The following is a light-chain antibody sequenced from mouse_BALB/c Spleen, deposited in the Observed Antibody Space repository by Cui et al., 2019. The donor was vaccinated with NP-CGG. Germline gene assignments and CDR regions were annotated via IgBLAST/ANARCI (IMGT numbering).Light chain of an antibody. CDR3: ALWYSNHWV. CDR1: TGVVTTSNY. CDR2: GTN. J-gene: IGLJ1*01. Sequence: QAVVTQESALTTSPGETVTLTCRSSTGVVTTSNYANWVQEKPDHLFTGLIGGTNNRAPGVPARFSGSLIGDKAAITITGAQTEDEAIYFCALWYSNHWVFGGGTKLTVL. V-gene: IGLV1*01.